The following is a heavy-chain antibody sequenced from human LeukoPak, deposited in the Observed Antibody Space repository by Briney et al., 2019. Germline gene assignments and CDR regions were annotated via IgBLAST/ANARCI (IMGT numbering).Heavy chain of an antibody. CDR3: ASGRPGEPGYCSGGSCYRPLAFGY. D-gene: IGHD2-15*01. Sequence: PSETLSLTCTVSGGSISSGGYYWSWIRQHPGKGLEWIGYIYYSGSTYYNPSLKSRVTISVDTSKNQFSLKLSSVTAADTAVYYCASGRPGEPGYCSGGSCYRPLAFGYWGQGTLVTVSS. J-gene: IGHJ4*02. CDR2: IYYSGST. V-gene: IGHV4-31*03. CDR1: GGSISSGGYY.